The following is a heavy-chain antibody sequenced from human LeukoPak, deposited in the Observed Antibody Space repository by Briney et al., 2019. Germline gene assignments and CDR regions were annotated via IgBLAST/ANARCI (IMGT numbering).Heavy chain of an antibody. D-gene: IGHD3-10*01. CDR1: GGPISSSDRY. CDR3: ARRAKSRAFDI. J-gene: IGHJ3*02. V-gene: IGHV4-39*01. CDR2: LYYGGNT. Sequence: SETLSLTCTVSGGPISSSDRYWAWIRQPPGKGLEWIASLYYGGNTYYNPSLNGRLTMNVDTSKNQLSLTLRSVTAAGAALYFCARRAKSRAFDIWGQGTMVTVS.